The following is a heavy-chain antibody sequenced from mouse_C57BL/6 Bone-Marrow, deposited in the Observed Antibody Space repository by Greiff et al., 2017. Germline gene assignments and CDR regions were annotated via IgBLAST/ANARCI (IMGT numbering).Heavy chain of an antibody. J-gene: IGHJ1*03. CDR2: ITPNHGGT. CDR3: AGTGTRYWYFDV. Sequence: EVQLQQSGPELVKPGASVKISCKASGYTFTDYYMNWVKQSHGKSLEWIGDITPNHGGTSYNQKFKGKAPLTVAKSSSTAYMELRSLTSEDSAVYYCAGTGTRYWYFDVWGTGTTVTVSS. V-gene: IGHV1-26*01. D-gene: IGHD4-1*01. CDR1: GYTFTDYY.